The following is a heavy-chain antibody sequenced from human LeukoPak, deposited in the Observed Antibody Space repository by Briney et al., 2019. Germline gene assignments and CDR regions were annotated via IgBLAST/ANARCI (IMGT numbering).Heavy chain of an antibody. D-gene: IGHD3-10*01. CDR3: ARGSEWVYGLARGWFDP. CDR2: MNPNSGNT. V-gene: IGHV1-8*01. Sequence: ASVKVSCKTSGYTFTSYDINWVRQATGQGLEWMGWMNPNSGNTGYAQKFQGRVSMTRNTSISTAYMELSSLRSEDTAVYYCARGSEWVYGLARGWFDPWGQGTLVTVSS. CDR1: GYTFTSYD. J-gene: IGHJ5*02.